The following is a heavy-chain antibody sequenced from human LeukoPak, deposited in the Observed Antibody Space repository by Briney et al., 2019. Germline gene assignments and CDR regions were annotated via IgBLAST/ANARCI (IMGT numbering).Heavy chain of an antibody. CDR2: INPSGGST. Sequence: AASVKVSCKASGGTFSSYAISWVRQAPGQGLEWMGIINPSGGSTSYAQKFQGRVTMTRDTSTSTVYMELSSLRSEDTAVYYCANAVAYYYGMDVWGQGTTVTVSS. CDR3: ANAVAYYYGMDV. J-gene: IGHJ6*02. D-gene: IGHD6-19*01. CDR1: GGTFSSYA. V-gene: IGHV1-46*01.